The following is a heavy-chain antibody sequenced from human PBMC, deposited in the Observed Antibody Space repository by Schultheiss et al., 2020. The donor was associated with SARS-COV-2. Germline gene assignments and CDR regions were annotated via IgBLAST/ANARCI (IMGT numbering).Heavy chain of an antibody. V-gene: IGHV4-59*04. CDR1: GGSISSYY. Sequence: SETLSLTCTVSGGSISSYYWSWIRQPPGKGLEWIGYIYYSGSTYYNPSLKSRVTISVDTSKNQFSLKLSSVTAADTAVYYCAQGRDGYNWGYWGQGTLVTVSS. D-gene: IGHD5-24*01. J-gene: IGHJ4*02. CDR3: AQGRDGYNWGY. CDR2: IYYSGST.